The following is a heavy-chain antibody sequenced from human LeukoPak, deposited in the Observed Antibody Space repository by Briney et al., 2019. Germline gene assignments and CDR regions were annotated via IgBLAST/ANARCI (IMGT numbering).Heavy chain of an antibody. CDR1: GASIRSYY. CDR2: IYTSGST. J-gene: IGHJ4*02. CDR3: ARGSPSYYDSSGYYLDY. V-gene: IGHV4-4*09. D-gene: IGHD3-22*01. Sequence: SETLSLTCSVSGASIRSYYWSWIRQPPGKGLEWIGYIYTSGSTNHSPSLKGRVSLSMDTSKNHFSLTLSSVTAADTAVYYCARGSPSYYDSSGYYLDYWGQGTLVTVSS.